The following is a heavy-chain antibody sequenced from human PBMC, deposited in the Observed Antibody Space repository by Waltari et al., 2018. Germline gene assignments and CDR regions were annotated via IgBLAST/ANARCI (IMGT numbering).Heavy chain of an antibody. V-gene: IGHV3-74*01. J-gene: IGHJ4*02. CDR1: GFTFMNPS. D-gene: IGHD4-17*01. CDR2: TNGDGSST. CDR3: SRDLQHGDFGRGRDY. Sequence: EVHLEESGGGLVQPGGSLRLSCAASGFTFMNPSMHWVVQAPGKGRVWVSRTNGDGSSTSYADSVKGRFTISRDNAKNTLYLQMNSLRAEDTAVYYCSRDLQHGDFGRGRDYWGQGTLVTVSS.